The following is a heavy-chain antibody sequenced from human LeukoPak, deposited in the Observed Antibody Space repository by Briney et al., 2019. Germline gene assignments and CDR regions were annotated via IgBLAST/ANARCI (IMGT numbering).Heavy chain of an antibody. Sequence: SETLSLTCTVPGGSISSYYWSWIRQPPGKGLEWIGYIYYSGSTSYNPSLKSRVTISVDTSKNQFSLKLSSVTAADTAVYYCARGLAVVVGYLWFDPWGQGTLVTVSS. CDR1: GGSISSYY. V-gene: IGHV4-59*01. J-gene: IGHJ5*02. D-gene: IGHD2-2*01. CDR3: ARGLAVVVGYLWFDP. CDR2: IYYSGST.